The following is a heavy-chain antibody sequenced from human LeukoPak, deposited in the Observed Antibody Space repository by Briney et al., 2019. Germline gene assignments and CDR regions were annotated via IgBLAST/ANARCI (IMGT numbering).Heavy chain of an antibody. Sequence: ASVKVSCKASGYTFTSYDINWVRQATGQGLEWMGWMNPNSGNTGYAQKFQGRVTITRNTSISTAYMELSSLRSEDTAVYYCARVDCISPSCYYYGVFDYWGQGPLVTV. J-gene: IGHJ4*02. CDR3: ARVDCISPSCYYYGVFDY. D-gene: IGHD2-2*01. V-gene: IGHV1-8*03. CDR1: GYTFTSYD. CDR2: MNPNSGNT.